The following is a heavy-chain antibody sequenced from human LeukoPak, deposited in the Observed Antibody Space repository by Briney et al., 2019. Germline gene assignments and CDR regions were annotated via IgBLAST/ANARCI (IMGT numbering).Heavy chain of an antibody. CDR3: ARDTGYSGPTDAFDI. J-gene: IGHJ3*02. CDR2: ISSSSSYI. Sequence: GGSLRLSCAASGFTFSSYSMNRVRQAPGKGLEWVSSISSSSSYIYYADSVKGRFTISRDNAKNSLYLQMNSLRAEDTAVYYCARDTGYSGPTDAFDIWGQGTMVTVSS. V-gene: IGHV3-21*01. CDR1: GFTFSSYS. D-gene: IGHD5-24*01.